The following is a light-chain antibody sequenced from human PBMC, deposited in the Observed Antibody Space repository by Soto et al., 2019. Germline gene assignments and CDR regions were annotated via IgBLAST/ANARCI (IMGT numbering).Light chain of an antibody. CDR3: STWDDSLNGWL. Sequence: QSVLTQPPSVSGTPGLRVNISCSGGISNIGKDTVNWYQQLPGTSPKLLMFNDDKRPSGVPDRFSGSRSGTSASLAISGLQSDYDAVYFCSTWDDSLNGWLFGGGTNVTVL. V-gene: IGLV1-44*01. CDR2: NDD. CDR1: ISNIGKDT. J-gene: IGLJ3*02.